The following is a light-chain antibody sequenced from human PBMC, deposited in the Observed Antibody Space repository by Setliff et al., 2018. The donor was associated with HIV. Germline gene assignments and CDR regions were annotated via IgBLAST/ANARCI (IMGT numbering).Light chain of an antibody. CDR1: SSDVGGYNF. J-gene: IGLJ1*01. V-gene: IGLV2-14*03. CDR2: DVS. Sequence: QSVLTQPASVSGSPGQSITISCTATSSDVGGYNFVSWYQQHPGKAPKLMIYDVSNRPSGVSNRFSGSKSGNTASLTISGLQAEDEADYYCSSYTSSTPLYVFGTGTKVTVL. CDR3: SSYTSSTPLYV.